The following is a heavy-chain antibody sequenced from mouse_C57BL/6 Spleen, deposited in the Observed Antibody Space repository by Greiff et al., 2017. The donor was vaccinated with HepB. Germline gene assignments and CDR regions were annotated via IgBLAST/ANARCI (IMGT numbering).Heavy chain of an antibody. CDR1: GYTFTSYW. J-gene: IGHJ4*01. CDR3: AREGELPYYVMDY. V-gene: IGHV1-52*01. Sequence: VQLQQSGAELVRPGYSVKLSCKASGYTFTSYWMHWVKQRPRQGLEWIGNIDPSDSEAHYKQNLKDKATLTVDKSSITAYMQLSSLTTEDSAVYSWAREGELPYYVMDYWGQGTSVTVSS. CDR2: IDPSDSEA.